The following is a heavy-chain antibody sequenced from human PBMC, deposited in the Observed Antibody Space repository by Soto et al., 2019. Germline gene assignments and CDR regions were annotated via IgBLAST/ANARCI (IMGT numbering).Heavy chain of an antibody. CDR1: GFTFTSSA. J-gene: IGHJ5*02. V-gene: IGHV1-58*01. D-gene: IGHD3-10*01. CDR3: ARVSLGVTMVRADWFDP. Sequence: ASVKVSCKASGFTFTSSAVQWVRQARGQRLEWIGWIVVGSGNTNYAQKFQERVTITRDMSTSTAYMELSSLRSEDTAVYYCARVSLGVTMVRADWFDPWGQGTLVTVSS. CDR2: IVVGSGNT.